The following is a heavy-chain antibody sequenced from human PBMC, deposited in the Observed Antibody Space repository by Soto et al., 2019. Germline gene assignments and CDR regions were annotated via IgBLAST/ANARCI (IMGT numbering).Heavy chain of an antibody. Sequence: GGSLRLSCAASGFTVSSNYMSWVRQAPGKGLEWVSVIYSGGSTYYADSGKGRFTISRHNSKNTLYLQMNSLRAEDTAVYCCARGYSSSWFYAFDIWGQGTMVTVSS. CDR1: GFTVSSNY. J-gene: IGHJ3*02. D-gene: IGHD6-13*01. V-gene: IGHV3-53*04. CDR3: ARGYSSSWFYAFDI. CDR2: IYSGGST.